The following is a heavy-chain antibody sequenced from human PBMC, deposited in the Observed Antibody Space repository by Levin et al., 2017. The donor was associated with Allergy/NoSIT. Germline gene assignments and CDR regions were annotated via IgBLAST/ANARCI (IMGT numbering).Heavy chain of an antibody. J-gene: IGHJ6*02. CDR3: ARDWLVGNYYYYGMDV. D-gene: IGHD5-12*01. V-gene: IGHV3-48*03. CDR2: ISSSGSTI. Sequence: PGESLKISCAASGFTFSSYEMNWVRQAPGKGLEWVSYISSSGSTIYYADSVKGRFTISRDNAKNSLYLQMNSLRAEDTAVYYCARDWLVGNYYYYGMDVWGQGTTVTVSS. CDR1: GFTFSSYE.